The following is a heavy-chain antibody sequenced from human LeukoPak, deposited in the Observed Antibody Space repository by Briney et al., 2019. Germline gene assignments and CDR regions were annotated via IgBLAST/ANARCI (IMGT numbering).Heavy chain of an antibody. J-gene: IGHJ4*02. CDR3: ARGPSPYYYDSSGYSD. CDR1: GGSISSYY. V-gene: IGHV4-59*01. Sequence: SETLSLTCTVSGGSISSYYWSWIRQPPGKGLEWIGYIYYSGSTNYNPSLKSRVTISVDTSKNQSSLKLSSVTAADTAVYYCARGPSPYYYDSSGYSDWGQGTLVTVSS. D-gene: IGHD3-22*01. CDR2: IYYSGST.